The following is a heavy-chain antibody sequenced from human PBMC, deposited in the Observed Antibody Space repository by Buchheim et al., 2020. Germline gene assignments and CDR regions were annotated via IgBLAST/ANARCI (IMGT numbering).Heavy chain of an antibody. D-gene: IGHD3-10*01. J-gene: IGHJ6*02. Sequence: EVQLLESGGGLVQPGGSLKLSCAASGFTFSGSAMHWVRQASGKGLEWVGRIRSKANSYATAYAASVKGRFTISRDDSKNTAYLQMNSLKTEDTAVYYCTRQDRWFGELISAPGMDVWGQGTT. CDR3: TRQDRWFGELISAPGMDV. V-gene: IGHV3-73*01. CDR1: GFTFSGSA. CDR2: IRSKANSYAT.